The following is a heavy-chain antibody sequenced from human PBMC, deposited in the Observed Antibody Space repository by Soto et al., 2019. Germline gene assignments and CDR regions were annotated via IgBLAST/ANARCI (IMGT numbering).Heavy chain of an antibody. J-gene: IGHJ2*01. CDR1: GGSISSGGYY. CDR3: ARTDCGGDCYSPRVVWYFDL. V-gene: IGHV4-31*03. CDR2: IYYSGSP. Sequence: QVQLQESGPGLVKPSQTLSLTCTVSGGSISSGGYYWSWIRPHPGKGLEWIGYIYYSGSPYYNPSLKSRVTISVDTSKSQVSLKRSSVTAADTAVYYCARTDCGGDCYSPRVVWYFDLWGRGTLVTVSS. D-gene: IGHD2-21*02.